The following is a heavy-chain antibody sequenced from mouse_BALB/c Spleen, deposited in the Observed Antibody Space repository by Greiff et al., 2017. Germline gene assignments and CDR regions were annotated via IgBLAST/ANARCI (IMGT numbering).Heavy chain of an antibody. D-gene: IGHD1-1*01. CDR1: GFTFSSFG. CDR3: DRGYYGSRRDYAMDY. Sequence: EVHLVESGGGLVQPGGSRKLSCAASGFTFSSFGMHWVRQAPEKGLEWVAYISSGSSTIYYADTVKGRFTISRDNSKNTLFLQMTSLRSEDTAMYYCDRGYYGSRRDYAMDYWGQGTSVTVSS. V-gene: IGHV5-17*02. J-gene: IGHJ4*01. CDR2: ISSGSSTI.